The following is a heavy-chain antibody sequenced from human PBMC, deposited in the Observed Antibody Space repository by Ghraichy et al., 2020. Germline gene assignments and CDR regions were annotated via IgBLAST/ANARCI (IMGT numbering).Heavy chain of an antibody. Sequence: GESLNISCAASGFTFSNYAMSWVRQAPGKGLEWVSAISGSGDSKYYADSVKGRFTISRDNSKYTLYLQVNSLRAEDTAVYYCAKSGGYFDILTGYYTDYYYYMDVWGKGTTVTVSS. V-gene: IGHV3-23*01. CDR2: ISGSGDSK. CDR3: AKSGGYFDILTGYYTDYYYYMDV. D-gene: IGHD3-9*01. J-gene: IGHJ6*03. CDR1: GFTFSNYA.